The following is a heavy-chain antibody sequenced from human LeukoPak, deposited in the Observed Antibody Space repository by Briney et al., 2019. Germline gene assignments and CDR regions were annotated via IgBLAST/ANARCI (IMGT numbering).Heavy chain of an antibody. CDR3: ARDHSRNVGGLDAFDI. Sequence: PGGSLRLSCAASGFTFSDYYMSWIRQAPGEGLEWVSYISSSGSTIYYADSVKGRFTISRDNAKNSLYLQMNSLRAEDTAVYYCARDHSRNVGGLDAFDIWGQGTMVTVSS. J-gene: IGHJ3*02. CDR2: ISSSGSTI. V-gene: IGHV3-11*01. CDR1: GFTFSDYY. D-gene: IGHD1-14*01.